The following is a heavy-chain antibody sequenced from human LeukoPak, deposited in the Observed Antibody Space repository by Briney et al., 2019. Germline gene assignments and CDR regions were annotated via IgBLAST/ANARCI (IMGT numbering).Heavy chain of an antibody. CDR2: INHSGST. J-gene: IGHJ3*02. V-gene: IGHV4-34*01. CDR1: GGSFSGYY. CDR3: ARADDYGDYGDAFDI. Sequence: PSETLSLTCAVYGGSFSGYYWSWIRQPPGKGLEWIGEINHSGSTNYNPSLKSRVTISVDTSKNQFSLKLSSVTAADTAVYYCARADDYGDYGDAFDIWGQGTMVTVSS. D-gene: IGHD4-17*01.